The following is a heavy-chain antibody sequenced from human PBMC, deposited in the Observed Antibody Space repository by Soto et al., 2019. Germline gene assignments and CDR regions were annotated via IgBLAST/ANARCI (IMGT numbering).Heavy chain of an antibody. CDR1: GFTFSSYA. D-gene: IGHD3-22*01. V-gene: IGHV3-23*01. J-gene: IGHJ6*02. CDR3: AKGSSSGWAYYYYGMDV. Sequence: GVLRLSCAASGFTFSSYAMSWVRQAPGKGLEWVSAISGSVVSTYYADSVKGRFTISRDNSKNTLYLQMNSLRAVDTSVYYCAKGSSSGWAYYYYGMDVWGQGTTVTVSS. CDR2: ISGSVVST.